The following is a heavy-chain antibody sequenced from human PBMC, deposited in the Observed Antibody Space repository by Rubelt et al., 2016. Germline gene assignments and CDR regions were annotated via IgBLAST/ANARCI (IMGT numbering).Heavy chain of an antibody. V-gene: IGHV3-33*01. CDR3: ARDSHFGGSGWTYYFDY. D-gene: IGHD6-19*01. CDR2: LWYDGSNK. J-gene: IGHJ4*02. Sequence: LEWVAVLWYDGSNKYYADSVKGRFTISRDNSKNTLYLQMNSLRAEDTAVYYCARDSHFGGSGWTYYFDYWGQGTLVTVSS.